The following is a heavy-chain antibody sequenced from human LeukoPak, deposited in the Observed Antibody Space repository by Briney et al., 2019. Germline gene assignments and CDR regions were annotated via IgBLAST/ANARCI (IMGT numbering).Heavy chain of an antibody. CDR2: IYPGDSDT. CDR1: GYTLTNNW. D-gene: IGHD3-10*01. V-gene: IGHV5-51*01. J-gene: IGHJ3*02. Sequence: GESLKISCKISGYTLTNNWIGWVRQMPGKGLEWMGIIYPGDSDTRYSPSFQGQVTISADKSISTAYLQWSSLKASDTAMYYCARDYYGSGSYYNGAAFDIWGQGTMVTVSS. CDR3: ARDYYGSGSYYNGAAFDI.